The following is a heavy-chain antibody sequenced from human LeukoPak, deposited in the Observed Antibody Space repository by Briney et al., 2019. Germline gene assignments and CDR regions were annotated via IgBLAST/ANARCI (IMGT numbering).Heavy chain of an antibody. V-gene: IGHV3-53*01. CDR3: AGGTYYGSGGRPGYFDH. J-gene: IGHJ4*02. CDR2: IDNFGSI. CDR1: DFNVNNNY. D-gene: IGHD3-10*01. Sequence: GGSLRLSCVASDFNVNNNYMNWVRQAPGKGLEWVSLIDNFGSIYYRDSVKGRFTTSRDISKSTLYLQMNTLSAEDTAVYYCAGGTYYGSGGRPGYFDHWGQGILVTVSS.